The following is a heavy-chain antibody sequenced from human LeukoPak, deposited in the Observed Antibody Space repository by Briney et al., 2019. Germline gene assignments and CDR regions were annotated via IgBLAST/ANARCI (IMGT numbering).Heavy chain of an antibody. D-gene: IGHD6-13*01. CDR2: ILYDGSKK. J-gene: IGHJ3*02. V-gene: IGHV3-30*18. CDR1: GFTFTNYG. Sequence: SGKSLRLSCVASGFTFTNYGMHWVRQAPGKGLEWVAAILYDGSKKYYADSVKGRFSIYRDNSNYTLYLQMNSLRAEDTAVYYCANFEGSSQAFHIWGQGTLVTVSS. CDR3: ANFEGSSQAFHI.